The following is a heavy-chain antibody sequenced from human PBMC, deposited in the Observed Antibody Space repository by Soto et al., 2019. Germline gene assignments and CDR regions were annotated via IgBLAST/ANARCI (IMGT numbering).Heavy chain of an antibody. J-gene: IGHJ4*02. Sequence: SETLSLTCAVYGGSFSGYYWSWIRQPPWKGLEWIGEINHSGSTNYNPSLKSRVTISVDTSKNQFSLKLSSVTAADTAVYYCARSSIVPRLLMYPFDYWGQGTLVTVSS. CDR2: INHSGST. CDR1: GGSFSGYY. V-gene: IGHV4-34*01. CDR3: ARSSIVPRLLMYPFDY. D-gene: IGHD2-8*01.